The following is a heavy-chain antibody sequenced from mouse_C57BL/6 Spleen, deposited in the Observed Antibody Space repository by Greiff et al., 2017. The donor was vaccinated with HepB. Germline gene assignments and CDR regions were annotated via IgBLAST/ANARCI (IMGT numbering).Heavy chain of an antibody. J-gene: IGHJ1*03. CDR1: GYTFTSYG. V-gene: IGHV1-81*01. Sequence: VQLQQSGAELARPGASVKLSCKASGYTFTSYGISWVKQRTGQGLEWIGEIYPRSGNTYYNEKFKGKATLTADQSSSTAYMELRSLTSEDSAVYFCAREDFTMAPYFDVWGTGTTVTVSS. CDR3: AREDFTMAPYFDV. D-gene: IGHD1-1*02. CDR2: IYPRSGNT.